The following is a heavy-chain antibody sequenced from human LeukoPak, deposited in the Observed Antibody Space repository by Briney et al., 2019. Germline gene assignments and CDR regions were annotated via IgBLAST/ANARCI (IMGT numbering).Heavy chain of an antibody. V-gene: IGHV1-8*01. CDR2: MNPNSGNT. CDR3: ARGRRYYYDSSGYSEANWFDP. Sequence: ASVKVSCKASGYTFTSYDTNWVRQATGQGLEWMGWMNPNSGNTGYAQKFQGRVTMTRNTSISTAYMELSSLRSEDTAVYYCARGRRYYYDSSGYSEANWFDPWGQGTLVTVSS. D-gene: IGHD3-22*01. CDR1: GYTFTSYD. J-gene: IGHJ5*02.